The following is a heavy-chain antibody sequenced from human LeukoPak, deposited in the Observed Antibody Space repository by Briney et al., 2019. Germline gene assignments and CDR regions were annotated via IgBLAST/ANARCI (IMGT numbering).Heavy chain of an antibody. V-gene: IGHV4-39*01. D-gene: IGHD6-19*01. CDR1: GDSISSSYYY. Sequence: PSDPLSLTCTVSGDSISSSYYYWGWIREPPGKGLEWIGSIYYSGTTYYYPSLKSRVTISVDTSMNQFSRKLISVATADTAVYYCARHVRIAVAGTPGYSAGPSLVDYWGQGTLVTVSS. CDR3: ARHVRIAVAGTPGYSAGPSLVDY. CDR2: IYYSGTT. J-gene: IGHJ4*02.